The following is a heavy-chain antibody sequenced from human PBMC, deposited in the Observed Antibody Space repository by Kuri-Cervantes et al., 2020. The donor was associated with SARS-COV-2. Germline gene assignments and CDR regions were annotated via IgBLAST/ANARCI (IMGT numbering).Heavy chain of an antibody. CDR3: AKDLFPGLGIGNIVFDF. D-gene: IGHD3/OR15-3a*01. CDR2: ISSNGGST. J-gene: IGHJ4*02. CDR1: GFTFSSYA. Sequence: GESLKISCSASGFTFSSYAMHWVRQAPGKGLEYVSAISSNGGSTYYADSVKGRFTFSRDNSKNTLYLQMNSLRAEDTAIYYCAKDLFPGLGIGNIVFDFWGQGALVTVSS. V-gene: IGHV3-64*04.